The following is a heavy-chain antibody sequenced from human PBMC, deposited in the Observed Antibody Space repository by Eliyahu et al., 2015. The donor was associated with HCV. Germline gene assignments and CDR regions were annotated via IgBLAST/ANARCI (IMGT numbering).Heavy chain of an antibody. CDR1: GGSXSSSSYY. V-gene: IGHV4-39*07. J-gene: IGHJ6*02. CDR3: ARGRSVLRFLEWVGYYYGMDV. D-gene: IGHD3-3*01. CDR2: IYYSGST. Sequence: QLQLQESGPGLVKPSETLSLTCTVSGGSXSSSSYYXGXIRQPPGKGLEWXGSIYYSGSTYYNPSLKSRVTISVDTSKNQFSLKLSSVTAADTAVYYCARGRSVLRFLEWVGYYYGMDVWGQGTTVTVSS.